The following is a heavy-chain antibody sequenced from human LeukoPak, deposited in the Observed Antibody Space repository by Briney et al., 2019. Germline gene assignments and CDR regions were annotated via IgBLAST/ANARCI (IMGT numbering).Heavy chain of an antibody. V-gene: IGHV3-48*02. D-gene: IGHD3-10*01. CDR1: GFSFYSSS. CDR3: ARAPMVRGVITSFDQ. Sequence: GGSLRLSCAASGFSFYSSSMSWVRQAPGKGLEWVSYIDSSASTIYYADSVRGRFTISRDNADNSLYLQMNSLRDEDTAVYYCARAPMVRGVITSFDQWGQGTLVIVTS. J-gene: IGHJ4*02. CDR2: IDSSASTI.